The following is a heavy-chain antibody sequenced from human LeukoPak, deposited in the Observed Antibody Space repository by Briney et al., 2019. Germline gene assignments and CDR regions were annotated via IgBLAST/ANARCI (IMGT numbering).Heavy chain of an antibody. CDR2: IYTSGST. D-gene: IGHD3-10*01. V-gene: IGHV4-61*02. CDR3: ARDAKYYYGSRTFFFYEH. Sequence: SETLSLTCTVSGGSISSGSYYWSWIRQPAGKGLEWIGRIYTSGSTNYNPSFKSRVTMSTDPSKNQFSLKLSSVTAADTAIYYCARDAKYYYGSRTFFFYEHWGQGTLLTVSS. J-gene: IGHJ4*02. CDR1: GGSISSGSYY.